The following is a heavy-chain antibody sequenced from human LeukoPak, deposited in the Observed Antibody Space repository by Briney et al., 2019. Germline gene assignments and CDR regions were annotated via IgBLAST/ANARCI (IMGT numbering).Heavy chain of an antibody. CDR3: ARDPLGLRIPMDV. J-gene: IGHJ6*03. CDR1: GFTFSSYS. Sequence: GGSLRLSCVGSGFTFSSYSINWFRQAPGKGLEWASSIDSSSSYIYYADSVKGRFTISRDNAKSSLFLQMNSLRAEDTAVYYCARDPLGLRIPMDVWGKGTTVTVSS. CDR2: IDSSSSYI. V-gene: IGHV3-21*01. D-gene: IGHD1-26*01.